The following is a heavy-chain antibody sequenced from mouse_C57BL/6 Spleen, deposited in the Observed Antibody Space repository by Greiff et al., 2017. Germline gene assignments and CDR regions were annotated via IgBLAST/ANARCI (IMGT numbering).Heavy chain of an antibody. CDR1: GYTFTDYE. Sequence: VKLMESGAELVRPGASVTLSCKASGYTFTDYEMHWVKQTPVHGLEWIGAIDPETGGTAYHQKFKGKAILTADKSSSTAYMELRSLTSEDSAVYYCTRHGSSQYYFDYWGQGTTLTVSS. D-gene: IGHD1-1*01. J-gene: IGHJ2*01. CDR3: TRHGSSQYYFDY. CDR2: IDPETGGT. V-gene: IGHV1-15*01.